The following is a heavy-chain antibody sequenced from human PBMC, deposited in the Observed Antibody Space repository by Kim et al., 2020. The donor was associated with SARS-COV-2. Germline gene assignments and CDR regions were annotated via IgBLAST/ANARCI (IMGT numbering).Heavy chain of an antibody. V-gene: IGHV3-49*04. Sequence: GGSLRLSCTASGFTFGDYAMSWVRQAPGKGLEWVGFIRSKAYGGTTEYAASVKGRFTISRDDSKSIAYLQMNSLKTEDTAVYYCTRDLQPPGFDWLLSLPFFDYWGQGTLVTVSS. CDR1: GFTFGDYA. J-gene: IGHJ4*02. CDR3: TRDLQPPGFDWLLSLPFFDY. CDR2: IRSKAYGGTT. D-gene: IGHD3-9*01.